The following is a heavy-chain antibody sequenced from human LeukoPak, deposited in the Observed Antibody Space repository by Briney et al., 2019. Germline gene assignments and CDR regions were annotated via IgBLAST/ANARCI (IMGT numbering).Heavy chain of an antibody. J-gene: IGHJ4*02. CDR2: INHSGST. Sequence: SETLSLTCAVYGGSFSGYYWSWIRQPPGKGLEWIGEINHSGSTNYNPSLKSRVTISVDTSKNQFSLKLSSVTAADTAVYYCARGEIPTSTYYYGSGDIPPATRGYFDYWGQGTLVTVSS. CDR1: GGSFSGYY. CDR3: ARGEIPTSTYYYGSGDIPPATRGYFDY. D-gene: IGHD3-10*01. V-gene: IGHV4-34*01.